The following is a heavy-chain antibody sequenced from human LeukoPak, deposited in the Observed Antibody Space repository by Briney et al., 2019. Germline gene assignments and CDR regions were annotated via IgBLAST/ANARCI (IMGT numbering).Heavy chain of an antibody. Sequence: SGGSLRLSCAASGFTFSSYSMNWVRQAPGKGLEWVSSISSSSSYIYYADSVKGRFTISRDNAKNSLYLQMNSLRAEDTAVYYCAREHEMAAYYFDYWGQGTLVTVSS. V-gene: IGHV3-21*01. D-gene: IGHD5-24*01. CDR3: AREHEMAAYYFDY. CDR1: GFTFSSYS. J-gene: IGHJ4*02. CDR2: ISSSSSYI.